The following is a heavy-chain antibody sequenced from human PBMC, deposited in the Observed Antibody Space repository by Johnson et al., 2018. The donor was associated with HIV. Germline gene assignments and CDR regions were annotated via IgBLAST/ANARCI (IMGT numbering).Heavy chain of an antibody. Sequence: VQLVESGGGLVQPGGSLRLSCAASGFTVSSNYMTWVRQGPGKGLVWVSRINSDGSSTSYADSVKGRFTISRDNSKNTLYLQMNSLRAEDTAVYYCAKVYSSGWFFDIWGQGTMVTVSS. J-gene: IGHJ3*02. D-gene: IGHD6-19*01. CDR2: INSDGSST. CDR1: GFTVSSNY. CDR3: AKVYSSGWFFDI. V-gene: IGHV3-74*01.